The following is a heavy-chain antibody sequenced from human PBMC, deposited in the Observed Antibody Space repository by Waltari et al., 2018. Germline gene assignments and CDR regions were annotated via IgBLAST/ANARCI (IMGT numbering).Heavy chain of an antibody. Sequence: QVQLQESGPGLVKPSETLSLTCAVSGYSISSGYYWGWIRQPPGKGLEWIGSIYHSGSTYYNPSLKSRVTRSVDTAKNQFSLKLSSVTAADTAVYYCARGGVNGRFDYWGQGTLVTVSS. D-gene: IGHD3-3*01. J-gene: IGHJ4*02. CDR3: ARGGVNGRFDY. CDR2: IYHSGST. V-gene: IGHV4-38-2*01. CDR1: GYSISSGYY.